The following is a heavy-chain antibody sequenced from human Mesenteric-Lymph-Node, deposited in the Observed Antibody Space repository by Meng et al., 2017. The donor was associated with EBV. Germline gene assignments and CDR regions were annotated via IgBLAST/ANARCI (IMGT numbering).Heavy chain of an antibody. Sequence: VGLQESGPRLVKPSGTLSLTCAGSGGSISSNNWWSWVRQPPGKGLEWIGEIYHSGSTNSNPSLKGRVTISVDKSKNQFSLKMSSVTAADTAVYYCATLHYDGSGYYFGSWFDPWGQGTLVTVSS. D-gene: IGHD3-22*01. CDR3: ATLHYDGSGYYFGSWFDP. CDR2: IYHSGST. V-gene: IGHV4-4*02. J-gene: IGHJ5*02. CDR1: GGSISSNNW.